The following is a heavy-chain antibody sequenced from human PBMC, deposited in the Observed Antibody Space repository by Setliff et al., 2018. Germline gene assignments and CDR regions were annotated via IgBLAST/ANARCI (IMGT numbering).Heavy chain of an antibody. V-gene: IGHV3-30*01. Sequence: LRLSCAASGFTFNSYPLHWVRQTPGKGLEWVATIKFDDRPTYYADSVKGRFTISRDNSRNTLYLQMNSLGPEDTALYYCARDAPTPYYNFWSGILEYWGQGALVTVSS. CDR1: GFTFNSYP. J-gene: IGHJ4*02. CDR2: IKFDDRPT. CDR3: ARDAPTPYYNFWSGILEY. D-gene: IGHD3-3*01.